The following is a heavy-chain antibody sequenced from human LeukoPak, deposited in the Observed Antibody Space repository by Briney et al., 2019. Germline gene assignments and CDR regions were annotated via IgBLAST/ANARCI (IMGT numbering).Heavy chain of an antibody. CDR1: GFTFSSYE. CDR2: ISSSGSTI. V-gene: IGHV3-48*03. Sequence: GGSLRLSCAASGFTFSSYEMSWVRQAPGKGLEWVSYISSSGSTIYYADSVKGRFTISRDNAKNSLYLQMNSLRAEDTAVYYCARDYSSGWYYFDYWGQGTLVTVSS. J-gene: IGHJ4*02. CDR3: ARDYSSGWYYFDY. D-gene: IGHD6-19*01.